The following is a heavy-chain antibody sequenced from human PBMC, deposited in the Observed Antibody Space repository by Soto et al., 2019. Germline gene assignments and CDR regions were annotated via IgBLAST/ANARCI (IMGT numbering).Heavy chain of an antibody. D-gene: IGHD4-17*01. CDR1: CGSIHSGGFS. CDR2: IYHSGST. Sequence: TPSLTRPVFCGSIHSGGFSWGLVRQPPGKGLEWIGYIYHSGSTYYNPSLKSRVTISVDRSKNQFSLKLSSVTAADTAVYYCARAMTTVTTIDYWGQGTLVTVSS. CDR3: ARAMTTVTTIDY. V-gene: IGHV4-30-2*01. J-gene: IGHJ4*02.